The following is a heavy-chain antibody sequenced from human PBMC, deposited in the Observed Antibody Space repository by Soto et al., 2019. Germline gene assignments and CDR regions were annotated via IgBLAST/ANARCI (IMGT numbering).Heavy chain of an antibody. J-gene: IGHJ6*02. D-gene: IGHD3-3*01. V-gene: IGHV5-51*01. Sequence: GESLKISCKGSGYSFTSYWIGWVRQMPGKGLEWMGIIYPGDSDTRYSPSFQGQVTISADKSISTAYLQWSSLKASDTAMYYCARSPRDYDFWSGAPGYYGMDVWGQGTTVTVSS. CDR1: GYSFTSYW. CDR3: ARSPRDYDFWSGAPGYYGMDV. CDR2: IYPGDSDT.